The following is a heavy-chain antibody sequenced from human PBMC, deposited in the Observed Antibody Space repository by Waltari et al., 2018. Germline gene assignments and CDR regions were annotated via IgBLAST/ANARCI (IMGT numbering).Heavy chain of an antibody. D-gene: IGHD5-12*01. J-gene: IGHJ4*02. CDR2: ISSSGSTR. CDR1: GFTFISYE. V-gene: IGHV3-48*03. Sequence: EVQLVESGGGLVQPGGSLSLSFAASGFTFISYEMNWVRQAPGKGVEWISYISSSGSTRYYADSVKGRFTISRDNAKNSLYLQMNSLRAEDTAVYYCARDSGYDAEFDYWGQGTLVTVSS. CDR3: ARDSGYDAEFDY.